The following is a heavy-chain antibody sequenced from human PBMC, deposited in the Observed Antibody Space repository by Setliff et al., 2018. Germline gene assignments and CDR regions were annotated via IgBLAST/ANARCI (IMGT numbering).Heavy chain of an antibody. D-gene: IGHD6-19*01. Sequence: SETLSLTCAVYGGSFSAYYWSWIRQPPGXXXXXXXXXXXXXXXXXNPSXXSRVTISVDTSKNQFSLMLNSVTAADTAVYYCASFIIGGWQNWFDPWGHGTLVTVSS. V-gene: IGHV4-34*01. CDR1: GGSFSAYY. CDR2: XXXXXXX. CDR3: ASFIIGGWQNWFDP. J-gene: IGHJ5*02.